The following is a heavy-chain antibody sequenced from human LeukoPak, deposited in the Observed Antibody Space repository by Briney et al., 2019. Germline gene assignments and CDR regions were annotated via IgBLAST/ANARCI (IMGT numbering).Heavy chain of an antibody. D-gene: IGHD6-13*01. J-gene: IGHJ4*02. CDR1: GYTFTSYW. CDR2: INPSDGST. V-gene: IGHV1-46*01. Sequence: ASVKVSCKASGYTFTSYWIQWVRQAPGQGLEWMGLINPSDGSTAYAHRFQDRVTMTRDTSTSIVYMDLSSLRSEDTAVYYCAKAPRNSSTMLDYWGQGTLLTVSS. CDR3: AKAPRNSSTMLDY.